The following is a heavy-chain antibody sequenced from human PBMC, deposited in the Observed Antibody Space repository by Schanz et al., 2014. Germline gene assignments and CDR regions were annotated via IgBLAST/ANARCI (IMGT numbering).Heavy chain of an antibody. CDR3: ARVQDDILTGSEYYYGMDV. CDR1: GYTFSDYG. CDR2: INGYNGHT. J-gene: IGHJ6*02. V-gene: IGHV1-18*01. Sequence: QVQLVQSGDEVKKPGASVKVSCKTSGYTFSDYGITWVRQAPGQGLEWMGWINGYNGHTLYAQKFQGRVTLSADKSTSTAYMELRSLRSDDTAVYYCARVQDDILTGSEYYYGMDVWGQGTTVTVSS. D-gene: IGHD3-9*01.